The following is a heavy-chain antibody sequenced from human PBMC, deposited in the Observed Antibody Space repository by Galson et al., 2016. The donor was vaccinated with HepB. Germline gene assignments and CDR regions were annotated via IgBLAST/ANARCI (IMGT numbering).Heavy chain of an antibody. CDR3: ARDEGSGPNFEY. D-gene: IGHD1-26*01. J-gene: IGHJ4*02. CDR1: GDTFSSYS. V-gene: IGHV1-69*13. CDR2: IIPTFGTA. Sequence: SVKVSCKASGDTFSSYSISWVRQAPGQGPEWMGKIIPTFGTANYAQRFQGKLTFTADAPTSTVYMDLNSLTYEDTAVYYCARDEGSGPNFEYWGREPWSPSPQ.